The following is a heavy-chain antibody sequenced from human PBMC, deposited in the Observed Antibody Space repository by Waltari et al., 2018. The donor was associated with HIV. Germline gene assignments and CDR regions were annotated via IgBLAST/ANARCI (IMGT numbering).Heavy chain of an antibody. CDR1: GGSMTSSSYY. D-gene: IGHD4-4*01. CDR3: ARSFSGYSNYFDP. CDR2: MSYSGST. V-gene: IGHV4-39*01. J-gene: IGHJ5*02. Sequence: QLQLQGSGPGLVKSSETLSLTCTVSGGSMTSSSYYWCWLRQPPGKGLEWIGSMSYSGSTYHNPSHRSRLTISVDTSKNQFSLKLTSMTAADTAVYYCARSFSGYSNYFDPWGQGTLVTVSS.